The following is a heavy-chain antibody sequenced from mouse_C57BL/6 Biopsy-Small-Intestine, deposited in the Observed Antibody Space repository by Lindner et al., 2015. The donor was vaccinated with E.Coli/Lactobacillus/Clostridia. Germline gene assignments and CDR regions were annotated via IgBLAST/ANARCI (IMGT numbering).Heavy chain of an antibody. CDR2: IDPENGDT. CDR3: STPTYYGYDVGYFDV. CDR1: GFNIKDDY. Sequence: VQLQESGAELVRPGASVKLSCTASGFNIKDDYMHWVKQRPEQGLEWIGWIDPENGDTEYASKLQGKATITADTSSNTAYLQLSSLTSEDTAVYYCSTPTYYGYDVGYFDVWGTGTTVTVSS. J-gene: IGHJ1*03. V-gene: IGHV14-4*01. D-gene: IGHD2-9*01.